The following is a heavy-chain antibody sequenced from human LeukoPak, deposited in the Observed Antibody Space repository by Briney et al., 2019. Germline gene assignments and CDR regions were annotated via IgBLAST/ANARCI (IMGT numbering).Heavy chain of an antibody. CDR3: ARVRYDYVDY. CDR1: GGSISSSSYY. J-gene: IGHJ4*02. D-gene: IGHD3-9*01. V-gene: IGHV4-39*07. Sequence: NPSETLSLTCTVSGGSISSSSYYWGWIRQPPGKGLEWIGSIYYSGSTYYNPSLKSRVTISVDTSKNQFSLKLSSETAADTAVYCCARVRYDYVDYWGQGTLVTISS. CDR2: IYYSGST.